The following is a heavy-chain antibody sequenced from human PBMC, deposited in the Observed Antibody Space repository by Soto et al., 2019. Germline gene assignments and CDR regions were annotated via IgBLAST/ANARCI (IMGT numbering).Heavy chain of an antibody. CDR3: ARELSSGWFSN. V-gene: IGHV1-8*01. D-gene: IGHD6-19*01. Sequence: GASLKVSCKASGYTFTSYDINWVRQATGQGLEWMGWMNPNSGNTGYAQKFQGRITMTRNTSISTAYMELSSLRSEDTAVYYCARELSSGWFSNWGQGTLVTVSS. CDR1: GYTFTSYD. CDR2: MNPNSGNT. J-gene: IGHJ4*02.